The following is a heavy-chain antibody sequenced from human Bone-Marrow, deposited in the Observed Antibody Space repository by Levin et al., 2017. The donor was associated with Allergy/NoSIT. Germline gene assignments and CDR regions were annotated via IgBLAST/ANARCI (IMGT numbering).Heavy chain of an antibody. J-gene: IGHJ4*02. CDR2: INLKSGGT. CDR1: GYTFSDYY. Sequence: RASVKVSCKASGYTFSDYYMHWVRQAPGQGLEWMGRINLKSGGTTYAQKFQGRVTMTRDTSISTAYMELSRLKSDDTAVYFCARDRVGDGFTAYYFDYWAQGTLVTVSS. D-gene: IGHD2-21*01. V-gene: IGHV1-2*06. CDR3: ARDRVGDGFTAYYFDY.